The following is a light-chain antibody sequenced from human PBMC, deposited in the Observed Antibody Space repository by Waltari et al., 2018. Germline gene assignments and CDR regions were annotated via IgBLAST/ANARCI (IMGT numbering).Light chain of an antibody. Sequence: EVVLTKSPGTLSLSPGERATLSCRASQSLSRSRLAWYQQKPGQAPRLLMYAASRRATGIPDRFSGSGTGTDFSLTVSRVEPEDSAVYYCQQYGSSVMYTFGQGTKLEIQ. V-gene: IGKV3-20*01. J-gene: IGKJ2*01. CDR2: AAS. CDR3: QQYGSSVMYT. CDR1: QSLSRSR.